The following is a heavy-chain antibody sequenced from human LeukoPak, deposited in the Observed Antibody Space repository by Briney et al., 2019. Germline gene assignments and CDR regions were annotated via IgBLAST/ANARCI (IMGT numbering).Heavy chain of an antibody. V-gene: IGHV4-61*01. J-gene: IGHJ3*02. Sequence: SETLSLTCTVSGGSISSSSYYWSWIRQPPGKGLEWIGYIYYSGSTNYNPSLKSRVTISVDTSKNQFSLKLSSVTAADTAVYYCARGSGRGYCSGGSCYRGAFDIWGQGTMVTVSS. CDR1: GGSISSSSYY. CDR2: IYYSGST. CDR3: ARGSGRGYCSGGSCYRGAFDI. D-gene: IGHD2-15*01.